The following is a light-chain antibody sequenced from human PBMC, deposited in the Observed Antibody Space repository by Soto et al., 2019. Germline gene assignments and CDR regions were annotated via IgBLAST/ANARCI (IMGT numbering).Light chain of an antibody. V-gene: IGLV1-40*01. Sequence: QSVLTQPPSVSGAPGQRVSISCAGGSSNIGAGYDVHWYQQLPRTAPKLIIYEVSHRPSGISNRFSGSKSGNTASLTISGLHVEDEDDCYCSSHSATSPYVFGTGTKLTVL. J-gene: IGLJ1*01. CDR2: EVS. CDR1: SSNIGAGYD. CDR3: SSHSATSPYV.